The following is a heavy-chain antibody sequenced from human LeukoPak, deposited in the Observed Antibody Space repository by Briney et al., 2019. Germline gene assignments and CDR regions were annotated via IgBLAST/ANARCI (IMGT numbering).Heavy chain of an antibody. CDR1: GGSISSYY. V-gene: IGHV4-59*08. D-gene: IGHD2-2*01. J-gene: IGHJ6*03. Sequence: SETLPLTCTVSGGSISSYYWSWIRQPPGKGLEWIGYIYYSGSTNYNPSLKSRVTISVDTSKNQFSLKLSSVTAADTAVYYCARHKGYCSSTSCYPSYYYYYYMDVWGKGTTVTVSS. CDR3: ARHKGYCSSTSCYPSYYYYYYMDV. CDR2: IYYSGST.